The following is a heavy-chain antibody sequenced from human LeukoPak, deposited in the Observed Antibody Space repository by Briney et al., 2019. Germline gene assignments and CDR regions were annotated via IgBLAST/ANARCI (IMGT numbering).Heavy chain of an antibody. V-gene: IGHV3-21*01. CDR2: ISSSSSYI. Sequence: GALRDSRAASGFTLCSYSMNRGRPAPGEGLEWVSSISSSSSYIYYADSLKGPFTLPRDNGKNSLYLHMNSLRAEGTPLYYCARLCARTYYYERSVYCHDAFVIWGQGRMVTVS. J-gene: IGHJ3*02. CDR3: ARLCARTYYYERSVYCHDAFVI. D-gene: IGHD3-22*01. CDR1: GFTLCSYS.